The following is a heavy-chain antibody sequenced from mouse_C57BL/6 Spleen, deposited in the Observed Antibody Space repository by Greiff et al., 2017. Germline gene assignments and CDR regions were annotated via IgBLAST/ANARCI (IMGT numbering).Heavy chain of an antibody. V-gene: IGHV1-5*01. CDR1: GYTFTSYW. CDR3: TNYYGSEGAMDY. Sequence: VQLQQSGTVLARPGASVKMSCKTSGYTFTSYWMHWVKQRPGQGLEWIGAIYPGNSDTSYNQKFKGKAKLTAVTSASTAYMELSSLTNEDSAVYYCTNYYGSEGAMDYWGQGTSVTVSS. D-gene: IGHD1-1*01. CDR2: IYPGNSDT. J-gene: IGHJ4*01.